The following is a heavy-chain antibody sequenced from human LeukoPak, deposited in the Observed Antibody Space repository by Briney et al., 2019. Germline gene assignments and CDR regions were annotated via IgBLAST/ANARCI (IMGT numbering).Heavy chain of an antibody. CDR1: GGSISSYD. V-gene: IGHV4-59*01. J-gene: IGHJ5*02. Sequence: SETLSLTCTVSGGSISSYDWSWIRQLPGKGLEWIGYIYYSGSTNYNPSLKSRVTISVDTSKNQFSLKLSSVTAADTAVYYCARGLGYCSGGSCSNWFDPWGQGTLVTVSS. CDR3: ARGLGYCSGGSCSNWFDP. D-gene: IGHD2-15*01. CDR2: IYYSGST.